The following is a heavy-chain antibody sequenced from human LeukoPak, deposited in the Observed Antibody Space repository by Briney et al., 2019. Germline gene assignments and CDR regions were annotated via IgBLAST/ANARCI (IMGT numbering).Heavy chain of an antibody. CDR2: IYYSGST. J-gene: IGHJ4*02. CDR1: GGSISSYY. CDR3: ARHVSGGYDWGEFDY. Sequence: SETLSLTCTVSGGSISSYYWSWLRQPPGKGLEWIGYIYYSGSTNYNPSLKSRVTISVDTSKTQFSLKLSSVTAADTAVYYCARHVSGGYDWGEFDYWGQGTLVTVSS. V-gene: IGHV4-59*08. D-gene: IGHD5-12*01.